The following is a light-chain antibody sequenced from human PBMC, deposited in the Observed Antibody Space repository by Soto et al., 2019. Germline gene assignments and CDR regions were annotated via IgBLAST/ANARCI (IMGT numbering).Light chain of an antibody. CDR3: QQYNSWT. CDR2: DAS. J-gene: IGKJ1*01. CDR1: QSISSW. Sequence: DIQMTQSPSTLSESVGDRVTITCRASQSISSWLAWYQQKPGKAPKLLIYDASSLESGVPSRFSGSGSGTEFTLTISSLQPDDFATYYCQQYNSWTFGQGTKVEIK. V-gene: IGKV1-5*01.